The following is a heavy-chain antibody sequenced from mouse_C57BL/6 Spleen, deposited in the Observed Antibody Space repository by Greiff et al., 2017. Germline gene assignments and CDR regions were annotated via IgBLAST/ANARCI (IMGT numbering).Heavy chain of an antibody. Sequence: QVQLQQPGAELVKPGASVKLSCKASGYTFTSYWMQWVKQRPGQGLEWIGEIDPSDSYTNYNQKFKGKATLTVDTSSSTAYMQLSSLTSEDSAVYYCARFTTVVPYYFDYWGQGTTRTVSS. V-gene: IGHV1-50*01. CDR3: ARFTTVVPYYFDY. CDR2: IDPSDSYT. D-gene: IGHD1-1*01. J-gene: IGHJ2*01. CDR1: GYTFTSYW.